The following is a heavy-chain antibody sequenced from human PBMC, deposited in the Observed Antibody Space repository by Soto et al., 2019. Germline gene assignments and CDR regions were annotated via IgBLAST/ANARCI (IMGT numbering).Heavy chain of an antibody. V-gene: IGHV1-46*01. J-gene: IGHJ6*02. D-gene: IGHD1-1*01. CDR2: INPNTGST. Sequence: QVQLVQSGAEVKKPGASVKISCEASGYTFTTYYIHWVRQAPGQGLDWRGIINPNTGSTSSAPKSPGRPPASRDSSPWTVHMALRRPRSAATAVYFCARDTNGAPTFHYLGLDVWGQGTTVTVSS. CDR1: GYTFTTYY. CDR3: ARDTNGAPTFHYLGLDV.